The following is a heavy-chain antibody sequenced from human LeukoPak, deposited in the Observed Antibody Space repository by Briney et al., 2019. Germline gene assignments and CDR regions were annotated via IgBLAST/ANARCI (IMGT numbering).Heavy chain of an antibody. CDR2: INSDGNNT. V-gene: IGHV3-74*01. CDR1: GFTFDDYA. J-gene: IGHJ3*02. Sequence: PGSSLRLSCAASGFTFDDYAMHWLRQAPGKGLMCVSHINSDGNNTPYAHSVKGRFTISRDHAQNTLYPQMNRLRPEDTAVYYWTDPFGDIFDIWGEGTMVTVSS. D-gene: IGHD3-3*01. CDR3: TDPFGDIFDI.